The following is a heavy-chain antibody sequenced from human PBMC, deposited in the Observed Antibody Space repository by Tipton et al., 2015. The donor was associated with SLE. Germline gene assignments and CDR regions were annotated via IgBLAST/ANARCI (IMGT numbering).Heavy chain of an antibody. J-gene: IGHJ6*02. CDR3: ARRVGSYYGMDV. CDR2: ISYDGSNK. Sequence: SLRLSCADYGFTFSSYAMHWVRQAPGKGLEWVAVISYDGSNKYYADSVKGRFTISRDNSKNTLYLQMNSLRAEDTAVYYCARRVGSYYGMDVWGQGTTVTVSS. CDR1: GFTFSSYA. V-gene: IGHV3-30*04. D-gene: IGHD3-10*01.